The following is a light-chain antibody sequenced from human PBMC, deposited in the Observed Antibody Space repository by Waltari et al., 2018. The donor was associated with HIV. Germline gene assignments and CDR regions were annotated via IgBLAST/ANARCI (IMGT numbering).Light chain of an antibody. CDR1: QTVGSF. CDR2: DAS. CDR3: QQRSNWPPYT. V-gene: IGKV3-11*01. Sequence: VLTQSPATLSLSPGERATLSCRASQTVGSFLAWYQQRPGQAPRLLIYDASNRATDIPGRFSGSGSGTDFTLTISSLEPEDFAVYYCQQRSNWPPYTFGQGTKLEIK. J-gene: IGKJ2*01.